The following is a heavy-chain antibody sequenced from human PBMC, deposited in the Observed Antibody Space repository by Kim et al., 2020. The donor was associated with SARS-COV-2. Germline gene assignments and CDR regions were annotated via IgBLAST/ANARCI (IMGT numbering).Heavy chain of an antibody. V-gene: IGHV6-1*01. D-gene: IGHD4-17*01. J-gene: IGHJ4*02. CDR1: GDSVSSDSAA. Sequence: SQTLSLTCAISGDSVSSDSAALNWIRQSPSRGLEWLGRTYYRSKWYYDYAVSVKSRITINPDTSKNQFSLQLNSVTPEDTAVYYCTRDRFGLRGDFDYWGQATLVTVSS. CDR3: TRDRFGLRGDFDY. CDR2: TYYRSKWYY.